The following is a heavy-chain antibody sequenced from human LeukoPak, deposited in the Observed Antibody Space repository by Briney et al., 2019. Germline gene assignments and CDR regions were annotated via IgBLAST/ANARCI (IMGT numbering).Heavy chain of an antibody. CDR3: ARDPGYYGSGSPQGIGWFDP. CDR1: GFTFSSYA. Sequence: PGGSLRLSCAASGFTFSSYAMHWVRQAPGKGLEWVAVISYDGSNKYYADSVKGRFTISRDNSKNMLYLQMNSLRAEDTAVYYCARDPGYYGSGSPQGIGWFDPWGQGTLVTVSS. V-gene: IGHV3-30-3*01. D-gene: IGHD3-10*01. CDR2: ISYDGSNK. J-gene: IGHJ5*02.